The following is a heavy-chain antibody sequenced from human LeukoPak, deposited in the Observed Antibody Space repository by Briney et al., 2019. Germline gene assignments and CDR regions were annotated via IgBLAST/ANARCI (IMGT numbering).Heavy chain of an antibody. V-gene: IGHV4-31*03. Sequence: PSQTLSLTCTVSGGSISSGGYYWSWIRQHPGKGLEWIGYIYYSGSTYYNPSLKSRVTISVDTSKNQFSLKLSSVTAADTAVYYCARGPTRIVVVPAANFDYWGQGTLVTVSS. CDR2: IYYSGST. D-gene: IGHD2-2*01. J-gene: IGHJ4*02. CDR1: GGSISSGGYY. CDR3: ARGPTRIVVVPAANFDY.